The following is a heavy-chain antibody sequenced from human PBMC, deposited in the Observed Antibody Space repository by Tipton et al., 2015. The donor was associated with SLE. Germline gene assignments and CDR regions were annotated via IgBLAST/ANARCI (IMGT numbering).Heavy chain of an antibody. J-gene: IGHJ4*02. CDR1: GGSFSGYY. CDR2: MDHSGIT. Sequence: TLSLTCAVYGGSFSGYYWSWIRQPPGKGLEWIGEMDHSGITNYNPSLKSRVTISVDTSKNQFSLKLSSVTAADTAFYYCARRTSGYAPDYWGQGTLVTVSS. D-gene: IGHD5-12*01. CDR3: ARRTSGYAPDY. V-gene: IGHV4-34*01.